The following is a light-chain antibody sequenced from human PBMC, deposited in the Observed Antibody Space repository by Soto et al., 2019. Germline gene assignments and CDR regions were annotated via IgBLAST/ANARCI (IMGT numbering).Light chain of an antibody. CDR1: QSVLYSSNNKNY. J-gene: IGKJ1*01. CDR3: LQYYGPWT. CDR2: WAS. V-gene: IGKV4-1*01. Sequence: DIVMTQSPDSLAVSLGERATINCKSSQSVLYSSNNKNYLAWYQQKPGQPPKLLIYWASTREYGVPDRFSGSGSGTDFTLTISSMQVEDEAPYFCLQYYGPWTFGQGTNVEIK.